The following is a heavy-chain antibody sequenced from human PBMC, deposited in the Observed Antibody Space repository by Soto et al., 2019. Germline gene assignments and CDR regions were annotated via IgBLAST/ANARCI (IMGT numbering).Heavy chain of an antibody. CDR3: AFFRNSFQRGTFDY. CDR2: IWYDGSHK. Sequence: QVQLVESGGGVVQPGGSLRLSCAVSGFTFSNYGMHWVRQAPGKGLEWGAIIWYDGSHKYYANSVKGRFTISRDNSRNTLYLQMNSLSADDSAVYYCAFFRNSFQRGTFDYWGQGTLVTVSS. V-gene: IGHV3-33*01. CDR1: GFTFSNYG. D-gene: IGHD1-1*01. J-gene: IGHJ4*02.